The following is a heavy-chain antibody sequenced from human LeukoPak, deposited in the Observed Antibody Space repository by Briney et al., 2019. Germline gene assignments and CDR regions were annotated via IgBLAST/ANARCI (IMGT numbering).Heavy chain of an antibody. D-gene: IGHD6-13*01. J-gene: IGHJ3*02. CDR2: INHSGST. CDR1: GGSFSGYY. CDR3: ARNGPTAAGAFDI. Sequence: PSETLSLTCAVYGGSFSGYYWSWIRQPPGKGLEWIGEINHSGSTNYNPSLKSRVTISVDTSKNQFSLKLRSVTAADTAVYYCARNGPTAAGAFDIWGQGTPVTVSS. V-gene: IGHV4-34*01.